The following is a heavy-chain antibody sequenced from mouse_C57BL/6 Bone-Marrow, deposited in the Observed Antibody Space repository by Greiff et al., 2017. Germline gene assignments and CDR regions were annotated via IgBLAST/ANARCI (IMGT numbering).Heavy chain of an antibody. V-gene: IGHV1-47*01. CDR2: FHPYNDDT. CDR3: ARNSTFFYYFDY. D-gene: IGHD5-1*01. Sequence: LVESGAELVKPGASVKMSCKASGYTFTTYSIEWMQQNHGKSLEWIGNFHPYNDDTKYNEKFKGKATLTVEKSSHTVYLELSLLTSDDTAVYYCARNSTFFYYFDYWGQGTTLTVSS. CDR1: GYTFTTYS. J-gene: IGHJ2*01.